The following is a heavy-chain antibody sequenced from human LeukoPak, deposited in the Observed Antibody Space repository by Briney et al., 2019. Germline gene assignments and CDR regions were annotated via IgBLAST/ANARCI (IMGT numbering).Heavy chain of an antibody. J-gene: IGHJ6*02. CDR1: GFTFTSYS. D-gene: IGHD2-15*01. CDR3: AREGCSGGSCYLQWSGDYGMDV. CDR2: ISGGGGST. V-gene: IGHV3-23*01. Sequence: PGGSLRLSCAASGFTFTSYSMNWVREAPGKGLEWVSTISGGGGSTYSADPVKGRFTISRDNAKNSLYLRMNSLRAEDTAVYYCAREGCSGGSCYLQWSGDYGMDVWGQGTTVTVSS.